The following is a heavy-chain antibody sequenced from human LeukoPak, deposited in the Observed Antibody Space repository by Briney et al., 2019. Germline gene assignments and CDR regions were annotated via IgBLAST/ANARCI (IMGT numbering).Heavy chain of an antibody. CDR3: ARDPLRPDVYYYYMDV. V-gene: IGHV4-30-4*01. J-gene: IGHJ6*03. CDR2: IYYSGST. CDR1: GGSISSGDYY. Sequence: PSETLSLTCAVSGGSISSGDYYWSWIRQPPGKGLEWIGYIYYSGSTYYNPSLKSRVTISVDTSKNQFSLKLSSVTAADTAVYYCARDPLRPDVYYYYMDVWGKGTTVTVSS.